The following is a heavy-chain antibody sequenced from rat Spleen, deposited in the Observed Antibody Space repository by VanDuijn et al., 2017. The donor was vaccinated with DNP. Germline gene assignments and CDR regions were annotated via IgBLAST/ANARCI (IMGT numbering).Heavy chain of an antibody. CDR3: ARRRLPYWYFDF. CDR1: GYTFTSYY. D-gene: IGHD1-4*01. CDR2: INTGSGGT. J-gene: IGHJ1*01. Sequence: QIQLRQSGDESAKPGSSVKISCKASGYTFTSYYIGWIKQTTGQGLEYIGYINTGSGGTNYNEKFKGKATLTADKSSSTAFMQLSSLTPDDSAVYYCARRRLPYWYFDFWGPGTMVTVSS. V-gene: IGHV1-43*01.